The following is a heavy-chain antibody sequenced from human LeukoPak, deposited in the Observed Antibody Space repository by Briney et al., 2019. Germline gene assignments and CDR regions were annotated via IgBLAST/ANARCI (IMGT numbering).Heavy chain of an antibody. D-gene: IGHD1-26*01. CDR2: ISSSSSTI. V-gene: IGHV3-48*04. CDR3: ARDRGGATDY. Sequence: GGSLRLSCAASGFTFSSYSMNWVRQAPGKGLEWVSYISSSSSTIYYADSVKGRFTISRDNAKNSLYLQMNSLRAEDTAVYYCARDRGGATDYWGQGTLVTVSS. J-gene: IGHJ4*02. CDR1: GFTFSSYS.